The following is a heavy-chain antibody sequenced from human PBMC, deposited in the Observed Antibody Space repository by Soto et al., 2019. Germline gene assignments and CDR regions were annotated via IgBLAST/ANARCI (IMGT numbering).Heavy chain of an antibody. J-gene: IGHJ4*02. CDR2: INPGGGT. CDR3: ARVYCSGGSCYGIDY. CDR1: GYTFTSYY. D-gene: IGHD2-15*01. V-gene: IGHV1-46*01. Sequence: QVQLVQSGAEVKKPGASVKVSCKASGYTFTSYYVHWVRQAPGQGLEWMGIINPGGGTSYAQKFQGRVTMTRDTSTSTVYMERGSLRSEDTAVYFCARVYCSGGSCYGIDYWGQGTLVTVSS.